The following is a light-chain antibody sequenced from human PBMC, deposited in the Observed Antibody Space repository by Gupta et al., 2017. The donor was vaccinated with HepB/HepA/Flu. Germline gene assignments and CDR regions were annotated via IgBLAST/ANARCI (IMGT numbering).Light chain of an antibody. CDR1: QSLVHSSGSTY. J-gene: IGKJ2*01. Sequence: DVVLTQSPLSLPVALGQPASISCRSSQSLVHSSGSTYLNWFHQRPGQSPRRLFYKVSNRDSGVPDRFSGSGSGSDFTLKIRRVEAEDVGIYYCMQGTHWPYTFGQGTKLEIK. V-gene: IGKV2-30*02. CDR3: MQGTHWPYT. CDR2: KVS.